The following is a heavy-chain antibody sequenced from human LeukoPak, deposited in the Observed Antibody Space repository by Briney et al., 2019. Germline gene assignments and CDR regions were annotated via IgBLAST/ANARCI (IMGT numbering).Heavy chain of an antibody. CDR2: IYHSGST. CDR1: GASISSSNW. CDR3: ARTQQLVPYYYYGMDV. J-gene: IGHJ6*02. V-gene: IGHV4-4*02. Sequence: SGTLSLTCAVSGASISSSNWWSWVRQPPGKGLEWTGEIYHSGSTNYNPSLKSRVTISVDKSKNQFSLKLSSVTAADTAVYYCARTQQLVPYYYYGMDVWGQGTTVTVSS. D-gene: IGHD6-13*01.